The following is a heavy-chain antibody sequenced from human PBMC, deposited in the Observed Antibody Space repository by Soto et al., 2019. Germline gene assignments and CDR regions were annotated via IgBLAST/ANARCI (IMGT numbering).Heavy chain of an antibody. V-gene: IGHV5-10-1*01. CDR2: IDPSDSYT. J-gene: IGHJ5*02. CDR1: GYSVASYW. D-gene: IGHD5-18*01. CDR3: ARLVDTAMVPWFDP. Sequence: PGESLKISCKASGYSVASYWISWVRQMPGKGLEWMGRIDPSDSYTNYSPSFQGHVTISTDKSINTAYLQWSSLKASDTAMYYCARLVDTAMVPWFDPWGQGTLVTVSS.